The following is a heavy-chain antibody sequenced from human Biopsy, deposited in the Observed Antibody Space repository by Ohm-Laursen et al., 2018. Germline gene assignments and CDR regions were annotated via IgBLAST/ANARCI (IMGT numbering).Heavy chain of an antibody. D-gene: IGHD1-26*01. V-gene: IGHV1-69*01. CDR1: GGGFKSYV. J-gene: IGHJ4*02. Sequence: KISCNASGGGFKSYVLSWVRQAPGRGLVWMGGIIPIFGTANYAQKLKGRVTITADESTNTAYMELSSLRSDVTAVYYCARDALGCVSYRFYYWGQGSLVTVSS. CDR3: ARDALGCVSYRFYY. CDR2: IIPIFGTA.